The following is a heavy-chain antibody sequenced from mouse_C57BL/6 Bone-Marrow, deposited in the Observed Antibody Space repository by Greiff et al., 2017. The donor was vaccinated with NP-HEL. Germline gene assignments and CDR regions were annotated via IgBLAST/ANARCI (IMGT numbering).Heavy chain of an antibody. D-gene: IGHD1-1*01. CDR2: IYPGDGDT. J-gene: IGHJ2*01. Sequence: QVQLKESGAELVKPGASVKISCKASGYAFSSYWMNWVKQRPGKGLEWIGQIYPGDGDTNYNGKFKGKATLTADKSSSTAYMQLSSLTSEDSAVYFCARSGDYYGSPCYFEYWGRGTTLTVSS. CDR3: ARSGDYYGSPCYFEY. CDR1: GYAFSSYW. V-gene: IGHV1-80*01.